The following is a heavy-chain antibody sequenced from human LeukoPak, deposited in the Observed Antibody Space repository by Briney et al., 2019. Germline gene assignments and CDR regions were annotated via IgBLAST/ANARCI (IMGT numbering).Heavy chain of an antibody. CDR3: ARHLYPGEFTL. Sequence: SETLSLSCTGDSITTNSDSWGWIRQPPGKGLEWIGTRHYSGTTYYNPSLKTRVTLSVDTSKTQFSPNLTSVTAADTAIYYCARHLYPGEFTLWGQGTLVTVSS. V-gene: IGHV4-39*01. CDR2: RHYSGTT. D-gene: IGHD3-10*01. J-gene: IGHJ4*02. CDR1: DSITTNSDS.